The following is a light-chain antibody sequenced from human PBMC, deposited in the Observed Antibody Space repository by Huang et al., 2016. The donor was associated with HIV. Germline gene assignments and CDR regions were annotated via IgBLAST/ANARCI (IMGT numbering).Light chain of an antibody. J-gene: IGKJ4*01. CDR3: QQYYTTPLT. Sequence: DVVMTQSPDSLAVSLGERATINCKSSRSVLYSSNNKNYLAWYQQKPGQPPKLLSYWASTPESGVPDRFSGTGSGTDFTLTISSLQAEDVAVYYCQQYYTTPLTFGGGTKVEIK. V-gene: IGKV4-1*01. CDR1: RSVLYSSNNKNY. CDR2: WAS.